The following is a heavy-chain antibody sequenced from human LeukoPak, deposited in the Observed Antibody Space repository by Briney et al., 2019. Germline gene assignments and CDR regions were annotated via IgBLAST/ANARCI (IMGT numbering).Heavy chain of an antibody. CDR1: GGSISSGDYY. V-gene: IGHV4-30-4*01. J-gene: IGHJ4*02. D-gene: IGHD5-24*01. CDR3: ARVLFDRDGYNSDHFDY. Sequence: SETLSLTCTVSGGSISSGDYYWRWIRQPPGKGLEWIGYIYYSGSTYYNPSLKSRVTISVDTSKNQFSLKLSSVTAADTAVYYCARVLFDRDGYNSDHFDYWGQGTLVTVSS. CDR2: IYYSGST.